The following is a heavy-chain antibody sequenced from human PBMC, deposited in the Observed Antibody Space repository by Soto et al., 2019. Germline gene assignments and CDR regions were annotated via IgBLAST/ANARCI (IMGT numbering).Heavy chain of an antibody. D-gene: IGHD3-10*01. V-gene: IGHV4-59*08. CDR1: GGSITSISNHY. Sequence: QVQLQESGPGLVKPSETLSLTCTFSGGSITSISNHYCSWIRQTPGKGLEWLGYMSYNGYTSYNPSLKRRVIISVDTSKNQFSLSLTCVTAADTAVYYCATQGFGVLHGLVDVWGQGTTVTVSS. J-gene: IGHJ6*02. CDR3: ATQGFGVLHGLVDV. CDR2: MSYNGYT.